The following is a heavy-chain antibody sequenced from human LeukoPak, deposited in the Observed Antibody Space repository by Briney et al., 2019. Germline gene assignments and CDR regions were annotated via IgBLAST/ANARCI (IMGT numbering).Heavy chain of an antibody. J-gene: IGHJ4*02. D-gene: IGHD3-16*01. CDR1: RYTFTGYY. V-gene: IGHV1-2*02. CDR2: INPNSGGT. CDR3: ARVGDIWGSYMDY. Sequence: ASVKVSCKASRYTFTGYYMHWVRQAPGQGLEWMGWINPNSGGTNYAQEFLGRVIMTRDTSISTTYMELSSLRSDDTAVYYCARVGDIWGSYMDYWGQGTLVTVSS.